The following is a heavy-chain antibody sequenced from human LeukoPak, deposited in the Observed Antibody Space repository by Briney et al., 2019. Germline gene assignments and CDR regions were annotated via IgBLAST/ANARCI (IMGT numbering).Heavy chain of an antibody. CDR2: ISGSDGST. Sequence: PGGSLRLSCAASGFSLSSYWMSWVRQAPGKGLEWVSTISGSDGSTYYADSVKGRFTISRDNSKNTLYLQMNSLRVEDTAIYYCAKGRGYCTGGSCYSDYWGQGTLVTVSS. CDR1: GFSLSSYW. J-gene: IGHJ4*02. D-gene: IGHD2-15*01. V-gene: IGHV3-23*01. CDR3: AKGRGYCTGGSCYSDY.